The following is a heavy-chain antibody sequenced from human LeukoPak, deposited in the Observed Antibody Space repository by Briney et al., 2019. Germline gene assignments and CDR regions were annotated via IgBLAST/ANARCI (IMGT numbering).Heavy chain of an antibody. V-gene: IGHV4-59*01. J-gene: IGHJ4*02. D-gene: IGHD5-18*01. CDR1: NGSIGSYF. CDR3: ARALGVQLWSSYFDY. CDR2: IYYSGST. Sequence: SETLSLTCTVSNGSIGSYFWSWVRQPPGKGLEWIGYIYYSGSTNYNPSLKSRVTISVDTSKNQSSLKLSSVTAADTAVYYCARALGVQLWSSYFDYWGQGTLVTVSS.